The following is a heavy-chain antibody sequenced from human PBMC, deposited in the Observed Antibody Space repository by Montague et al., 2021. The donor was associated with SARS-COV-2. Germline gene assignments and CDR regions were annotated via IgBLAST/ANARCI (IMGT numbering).Heavy chain of an antibody. CDR1: GGSISSSSYY. D-gene: IGHD6-13*01. CDR3: ARVGRQQLVRLSGMDV. CDR2: IYYSGST. Sequence: SETLSLTCTVSGGSISSSSYYWGCIRQPPGKVLEWIESIYYSGSTYYNPSLKSRVTISVDTSKNQFSLKLSSVTAADTAVYYCARVGRQQLVRLSGMDVWGQGTTVTVSS. V-gene: IGHV4-39*07. J-gene: IGHJ6*02.